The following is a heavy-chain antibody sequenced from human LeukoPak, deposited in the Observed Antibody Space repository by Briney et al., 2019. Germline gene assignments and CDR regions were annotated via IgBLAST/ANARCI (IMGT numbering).Heavy chain of an antibody. Sequence: GEINHSGSTNYNPSLTSRVTISVDTSKNQFSLKLSSVTATDTAVYYCARTYYYDSSGYPYWGQGTLVTVSS. V-gene: IGHV4-34*01. CDR3: ARTYYYDSSGYPY. J-gene: IGHJ4*02. CDR2: INHSGST. D-gene: IGHD3-22*01.